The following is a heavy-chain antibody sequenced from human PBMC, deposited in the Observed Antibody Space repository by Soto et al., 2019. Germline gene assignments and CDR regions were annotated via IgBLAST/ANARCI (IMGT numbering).Heavy chain of an antibody. J-gene: IGHJ5*02. CDR1: GFIFGHYA. CDR2: ISSSSSTI. Sequence: PGGSLRLSCAGSGFIFGHYAMTWVRQAPGKGLEWVSYISSSSSTIYYADSVKGRFTISRDNAKNSLYLQMNSLRDEDTAVYYCATAMVTFDPWGQGTLVTVSS. D-gene: IGHD5-18*01. V-gene: IGHV3-48*02. CDR3: ATAMVTFDP.